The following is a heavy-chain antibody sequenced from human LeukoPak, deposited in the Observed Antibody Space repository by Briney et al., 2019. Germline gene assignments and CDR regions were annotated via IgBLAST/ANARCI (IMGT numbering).Heavy chain of an antibody. J-gene: IGHJ4*02. V-gene: IGHV3-21*01. Sequence: PGGSLRLSCAASGFTFSSYSMNWVRQAPGKGLEWVSSISSSSSYIYYADSVKGRFTISRDNAKNSLYLQMNSLRAEDTAVYYCARDFELGDSSGYLPQFDYWGQGTLVTASS. CDR1: GFTFSSYS. D-gene: IGHD3-22*01. CDR3: ARDFELGDSSGYLPQFDY. CDR2: ISSSSSYI.